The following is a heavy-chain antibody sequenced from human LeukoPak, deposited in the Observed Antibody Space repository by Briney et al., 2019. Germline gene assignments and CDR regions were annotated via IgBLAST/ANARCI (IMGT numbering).Heavy chain of an antibody. CDR2: SFHDGTT. J-gene: IGHJ5*02. D-gene: IGHD3-22*01. CDR3: AKAVFSYDSSAFFFNP. CDR1: GGSITRSW. Sequence: SETLSLTCTVSGGSITRSWWSWVRRPPGKGLEWIGESFHDGTTNYNPSLKSRVTISVDKSKNHFSLKLSSVTAADTAVYYCAKAVFSYDSSAFFFNPWGQGTLVTVSS. V-gene: IGHV4-4*02.